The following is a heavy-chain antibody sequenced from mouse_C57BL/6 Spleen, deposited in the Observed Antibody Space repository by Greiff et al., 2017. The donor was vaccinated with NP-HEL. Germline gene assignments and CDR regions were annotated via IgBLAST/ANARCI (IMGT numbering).Heavy chain of an antibody. CDR2: INPNNGGT. D-gene: IGHD1-1*01. CDR1: GYTFTDYY. Sequence: VQLKQSGPELVKPGASVKISCKASGYTFTDYYMNWVKQSHGKSLEWIGDINPNNGGTSYNQKFKGKATLTVDKSSSTAYMELRSLTSEDSAVYYCARSSITTVVGAMDYWGQGTSVTVSS. V-gene: IGHV1-26*01. J-gene: IGHJ4*01. CDR3: ARSSITTVVGAMDY.